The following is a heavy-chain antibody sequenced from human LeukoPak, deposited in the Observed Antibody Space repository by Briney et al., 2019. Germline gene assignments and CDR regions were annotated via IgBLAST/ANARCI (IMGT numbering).Heavy chain of an antibody. CDR1: GYIFSNYW. D-gene: IGHD3-16*01. CDR3: ARRGGGRDYYYMHV. V-gene: IGHV5-51*01. Sequence: GESLKISCKGSGYIFSNYWLGWVRQMPGKGLEWMGFIYAGDSDTTYSPSFQGQVTISADKSTNTGYLQSSNLEASDTATYYCARRGGGRDYYYMHVWGNATPVTVSS. CDR2: IYAGDSDT. J-gene: IGHJ6*03.